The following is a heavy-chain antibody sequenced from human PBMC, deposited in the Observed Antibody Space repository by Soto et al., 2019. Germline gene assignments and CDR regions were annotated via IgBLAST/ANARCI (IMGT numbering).Heavy chain of an antibody. V-gene: IGHV4-34*01. Sequence: SETLSLTCAVYGGSFSGYYWSWIRQPPGKGLEWIGEINHSGSTNYNPSLKSRVTISVDTSKNQFSLKLSSVTAADTAVYYCARETYGSGTHYYGMDVWGQGTTVTVSS. D-gene: IGHD3-10*01. CDR1: GGSFSGYY. CDR2: INHSGST. J-gene: IGHJ6*02. CDR3: ARETYGSGTHYYGMDV.